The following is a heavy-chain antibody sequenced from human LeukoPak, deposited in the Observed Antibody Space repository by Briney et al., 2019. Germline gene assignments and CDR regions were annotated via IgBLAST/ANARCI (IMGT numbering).Heavy chain of an antibody. Sequence: GESLKISCKGSGYSFTSYWIGWVRQMPGKGLEWMGIIYPGDSDTSYSPSFQGQVTISADKSISPAYLQWSSLKASDTAMYYCARQESGSYLGDAFDIWGQGTMVTVSS. CDR3: ARQESGSYLGDAFDI. V-gene: IGHV5-51*01. D-gene: IGHD1-26*01. CDR2: IYPGDSDT. J-gene: IGHJ3*02. CDR1: GYSFTSYW.